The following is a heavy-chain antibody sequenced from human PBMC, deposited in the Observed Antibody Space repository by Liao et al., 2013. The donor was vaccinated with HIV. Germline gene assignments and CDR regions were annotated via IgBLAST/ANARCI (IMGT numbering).Heavy chain of an antibody. Sequence: QVQLQQWGAGLLKPSETLSLTCAVYGGSFSGYYWSWIRQPPGKGLEWIGEINHSGSTNFNPSLQSRVTISVDRSKNQFSLKLSSVTAADTALYYCARNHDYGDLFRANDYWGQGTLVTVSS. V-gene: IGHV4-34*01. CDR1: GGSFSGYY. J-gene: IGHJ4*02. CDR2: INHSGST. CDR3: ARNHDYGDLFRANDY. D-gene: IGHD4-17*01.